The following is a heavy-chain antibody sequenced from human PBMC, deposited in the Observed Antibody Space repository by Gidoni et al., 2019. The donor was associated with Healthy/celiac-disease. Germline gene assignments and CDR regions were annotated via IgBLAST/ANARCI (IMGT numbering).Heavy chain of an antibody. V-gene: IGHV3-9*01. Sequence: EVQLVESGGGLVQPDRSLRLSCAASGFTFDDYAMHWVRQAPGQGLEWGSGISWNSGSIGYADSVKGRFTISRDNAKNSLYLQMNSLRAEDTALYYCAKVRTPGYCSSTSCSYFDYWGQGTLVTVSS. CDR2: ISWNSGSI. CDR1: GFTFDDYA. D-gene: IGHD2-2*01. J-gene: IGHJ4*02. CDR3: AKVRTPGYCSSTSCSYFDY.